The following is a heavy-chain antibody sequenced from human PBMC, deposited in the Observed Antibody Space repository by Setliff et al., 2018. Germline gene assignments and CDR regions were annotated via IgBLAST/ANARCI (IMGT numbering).Heavy chain of an antibody. Sequence: SETLSLTCTVSGGSISSYYWGWIRQPAGKGLEWIGHIYTSGSTNYNPSLKSRVTMSIDTSKNQFSLKLNSVTAADMAVYYCAREQWLDPPGYYYMDVWAKGTTVTVSS. CDR2: IYTSGST. D-gene: IGHD6-19*01. J-gene: IGHJ6*03. CDR3: AREQWLDPPGYYYMDV. V-gene: IGHV4-4*07. CDR1: GGSISSYY.